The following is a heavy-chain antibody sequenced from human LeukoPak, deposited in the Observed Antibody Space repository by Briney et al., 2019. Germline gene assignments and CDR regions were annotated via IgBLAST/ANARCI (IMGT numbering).Heavy chain of an antibody. CDR3: ARTLQPKNYYDSSGYSYHFDY. CDR2: ISAYNGNT. J-gene: IGHJ4*02. V-gene: IGHV1-18*01. CDR1: GYTFTSYG. D-gene: IGHD3-22*01. Sequence: ASVKVSCKASGYTFTSYGISWVRPAPGQGLEWMGWISAYNGNTNYAQKLQGRVTITTDTSTSTAYMELRSLRSDDTAVYYCARTLQPKNYYDSSGYSYHFDYWGQGTLVTVSS.